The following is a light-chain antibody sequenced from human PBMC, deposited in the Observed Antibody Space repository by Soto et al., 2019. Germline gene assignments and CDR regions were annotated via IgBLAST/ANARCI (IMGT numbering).Light chain of an antibody. CDR2: DAS. J-gene: IGKJ2*03. CDR3: QQYYSYYS. V-gene: IGKV1-5*01. Sequence: DIQMTQSPSTLSASVGDRVTITCRASQTISFWLAWYQQKPGKAPKLLIYDASSLESGVPSRFSGSRSGTEFTLTISSLQPDDFATYYCQQYYSYYSFGQGTKLGIK. CDR1: QTISFW.